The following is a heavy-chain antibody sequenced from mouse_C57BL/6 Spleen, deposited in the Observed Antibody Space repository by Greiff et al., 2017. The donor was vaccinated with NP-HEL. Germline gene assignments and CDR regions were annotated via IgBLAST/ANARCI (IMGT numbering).Heavy chain of an antibody. J-gene: IGHJ1*03. V-gene: IGHV5-9-1*02. CDR3: TRERLSYGYFDV. CDR1: GFTFSSYA. Sequence: EVMLVESGEGLVKPGGSLKLSCAASGFTFSSYAMSWVRQTPEKRLEWVAYISSGGDYIYYADTVKGRFTISRDNARNTLYLQMSSLKSEDTAMYYCTRERLSYGYFDVWGTGTTVTVSS. D-gene: IGHD3-2*02. CDR2: ISSGGDYI.